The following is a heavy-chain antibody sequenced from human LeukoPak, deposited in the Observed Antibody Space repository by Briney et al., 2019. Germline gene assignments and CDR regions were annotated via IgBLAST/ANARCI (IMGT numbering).Heavy chain of an antibody. V-gene: IGHV3-33*08. CDR1: GFTFSSYA. J-gene: IGHJ3*02. Sequence: GGSLRLSFAASGFTFSSYAMHWVRQAPGKGLEWVAVIWNDGSNKKYADSVKGRFIISRVSSKNTLYLQMNSLRDEDTAVYYCARVGSGSYFLDGFDIWGQGTSVTVSS. D-gene: IGHD1-26*01. CDR3: ARVGSGSYFLDGFDI. CDR2: IWNDGSNK.